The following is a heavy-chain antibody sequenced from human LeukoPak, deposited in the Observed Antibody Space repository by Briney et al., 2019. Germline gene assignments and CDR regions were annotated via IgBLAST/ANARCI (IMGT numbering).Heavy chain of an antibody. CDR2: INHSGST. CDR1: GGSFSDYY. D-gene: IGHD3-3*01. Sequence: SETLSLTCAVYGGSFSDYYWSWIRQPPGKGLEWIGEINHSGSTNYNPSLKSRVTISVDTSKNQFSLKLSSVTAADTAVYYCARVGTIFGVVNITYYYYGMDVWGQGTTVTVSS. J-gene: IGHJ6*02. CDR3: ARVGTIFGVVNITYYYYGMDV. V-gene: IGHV4-34*01.